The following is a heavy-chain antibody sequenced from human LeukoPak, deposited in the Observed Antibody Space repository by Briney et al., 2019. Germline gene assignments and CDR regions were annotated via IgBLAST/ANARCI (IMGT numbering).Heavy chain of an antibody. Sequence: GGSLRLSCAASGFTISTYGMSWVRQAPRKGLEWVSSISGPTTYYADSVKGRFTISRDTSKNSVYLQMNSLRAEDTAVYYCAKSVYHAGNYWGQGTLVTVSS. CDR3: AKSVYHAGNY. CDR2: ISGPTT. J-gene: IGHJ4*02. V-gene: IGHV3-23*01. D-gene: IGHD3-10*01. CDR1: GFTISTYG.